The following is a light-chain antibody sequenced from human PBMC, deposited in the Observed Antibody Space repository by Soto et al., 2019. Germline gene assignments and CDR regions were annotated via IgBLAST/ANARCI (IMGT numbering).Light chain of an antibody. Sequence: QSALTQPPSVSGSPRQSITISCTGTSSDVGDCDFVSWYQQRPGNAPKLMIYKVSNRPSGVSNRFSGSKSGNTASLTISGLQAEDEADYYCCSYTRSYTWVFGGGTKLTVL. CDR3: CSYTRSYTWV. CDR1: SSDVGDCDF. CDR2: KVS. V-gene: IGLV2-14*01. J-gene: IGLJ3*02.